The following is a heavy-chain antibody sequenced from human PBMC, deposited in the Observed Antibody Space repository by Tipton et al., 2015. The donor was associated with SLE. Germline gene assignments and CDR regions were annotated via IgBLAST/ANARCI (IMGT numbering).Heavy chain of an antibody. D-gene: IGHD1-14*01. CDR1: GFSISTGFF. CDR2: IFHSGIT. J-gene: IGHJ4*02. CDR3: ATGHFDY. V-gene: IGHV4-38-2*02. Sequence: LRLSCTVSGFSISTGFFWGWIRQPPGSGLEWIGSIFHSGITYYNPSLRSRVTISMDTSRNQFSLRLKSVTAADTAVYYCATGHFDYWGQGSLVTVSS.